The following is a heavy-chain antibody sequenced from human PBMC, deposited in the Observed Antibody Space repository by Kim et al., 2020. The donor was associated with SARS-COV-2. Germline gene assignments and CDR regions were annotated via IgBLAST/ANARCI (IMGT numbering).Heavy chain of an antibody. CDR1: GYTFTSYA. J-gene: IGHJ4*02. CDR3: ARDRRSPQTQYSSRWYHY. CDR2: TNTNTGNP. Sequence: ASVKVSCKASGYTFTSYAMNWVRQAPGQGLEWMGWTNTNTGNPTYAQGFTGRFVFTLDTSVSTAYLQISSLKAEDTAVYYCARDRRSPQTQYSSRWYHYWGPGTLVTVSS. V-gene: IGHV7-4-1*02. D-gene: IGHD6-13*01.